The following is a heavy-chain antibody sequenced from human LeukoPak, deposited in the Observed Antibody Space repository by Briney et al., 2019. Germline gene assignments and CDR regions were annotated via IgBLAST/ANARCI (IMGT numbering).Heavy chain of an antibody. CDR2: LYHSGST. CDR1: GYSISSGYY. D-gene: IGHD3-10*01. V-gene: IGHV4-38-2*02. Sequence: SETLSLTCAVSGYSISSGYYWGWIRQPPGKGLEWTGSLYHSGSTYYNPSLKSRVTISVDTSKNQFSLKLSSVTAADTAVYYCARDGRGAEVDFWGQGTLVTVSS. CDR3: ARDGRGAEVDF. J-gene: IGHJ4*02.